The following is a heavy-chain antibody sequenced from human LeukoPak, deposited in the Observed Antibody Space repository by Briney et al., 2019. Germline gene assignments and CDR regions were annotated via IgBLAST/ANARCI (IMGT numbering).Heavy chain of an antibody. Sequence: GGSLRLSCAASGFTFISYSMNWVRQAPGKGLEWVSSISSSSSYIYYADSVKGRFTISRDNAKNSLYLQMNSLRAEDTAVYYCAREFSGSNYGFPFDYWGQGTLVTVSS. D-gene: IGHD1-26*01. CDR2: ISSSSSYI. CDR1: GFTFISYS. CDR3: AREFSGSNYGFPFDY. J-gene: IGHJ4*02. V-gene: IGHV3-21*01.